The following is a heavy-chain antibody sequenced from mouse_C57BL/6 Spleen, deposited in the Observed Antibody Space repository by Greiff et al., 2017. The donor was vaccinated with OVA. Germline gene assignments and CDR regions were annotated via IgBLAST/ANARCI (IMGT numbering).Heavy chain of an antibody. J-gene: IGHJ2*01. CDR1: GYTFTSYW. D-gene: IGHD1-1*01. CDR3: ARRGYGSSYGYFDY. V-gene: IGHV1-69*01. CDR2: IDPSDSYT. Sequence: VQLQQSGAELVMPGASVKLSCKASGYTFTSYWMHWVKQRPGQGLEWIGEIDPSDSYTNYNQKFKGKSTLTVDKSSSTAYMQLSSLTSEDSAVYYCARRGYGSSYGYFDYWGQGTTLTVSS.